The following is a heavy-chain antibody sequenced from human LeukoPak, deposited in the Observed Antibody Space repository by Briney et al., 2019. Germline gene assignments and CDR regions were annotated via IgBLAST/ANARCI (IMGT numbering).Heavy chain of an antibody. CDR3: AKLASSAYFHY. V-gene: IGHV3-23*01. D-gene: IGHD3-22*01. CDR2: ISGSCGST. J-gene: IGHJ4*02. Sequence: RAGGSVRLSCAASGFTFSSYAMSWVHQAPGKGLDWVSAISGSCGSTYYADSVKGRLSISRDHSKHTLSLQMNSLSAEDRAVYYCAKLASSAYFHYWGQGTLVTVSS. CDR1: GFTFSSYA.